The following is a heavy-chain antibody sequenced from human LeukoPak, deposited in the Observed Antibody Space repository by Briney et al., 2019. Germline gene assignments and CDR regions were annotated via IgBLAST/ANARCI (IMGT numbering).Heavy chain of an antibody. CDR1: GFAFDDHT. J-gene: IGHJ4*02. Sequence: GGSLRLSCATSGFAFDDHTMHWVRQLPGKGLEWLCLISWEGSTTYYADSVKDRFTISRDTCKNSLYLQMNSLRTGDTALYYCAKARSSSWSYLESWGQGTLVTVSS. CDR3: AKARSSSWSYLES. D-gene: IGHD6-13*01. V-gene: IGHV3-43*01. CDR2: ISWEGSTT.